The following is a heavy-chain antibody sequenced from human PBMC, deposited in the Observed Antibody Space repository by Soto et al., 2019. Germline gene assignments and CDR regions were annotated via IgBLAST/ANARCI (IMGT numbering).Heavy chain of an antibody. Sequence: PSETLSLTCTVSGGSISGNYNYWGWTRQPPGKGLEWIGSISYSGTTNSNPSLKSRITISVDTSKNHFSLRLSSVTAIDTAVYYCARVGGVPSSSPGVAHWGQGILVTVSS. CDR3: ARVGGVPSSSPGVAH. J-gene: IGHJ4*02. CDR2: ISYSGTT. V-gene: IGHV4-39*02. CDR1: GGSISGNYNY. D-gene: IGHD6-13*01.